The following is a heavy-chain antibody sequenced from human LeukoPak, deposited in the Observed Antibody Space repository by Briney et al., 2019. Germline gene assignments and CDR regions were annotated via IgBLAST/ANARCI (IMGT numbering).Heavy chain of an antibody. Sequence: PSETLSLTCTVSGGSISSYYWYWIRQPPGKGLEWIGYIYYSGSTNYNPSLKSRVTMSIDTSNNQFSLRLRFVTAADTAVYYCARDSGTTGEVKFDPWGQGTLVTVSS. CDR2: IYYSGST. J-gene: IGHJ5*02. V-gene: IGHV4-59*12. CDR1: GGSISSYY. CDR3: ARDSGTTGEVKFDP. D-gene: IGHD3-10*01.